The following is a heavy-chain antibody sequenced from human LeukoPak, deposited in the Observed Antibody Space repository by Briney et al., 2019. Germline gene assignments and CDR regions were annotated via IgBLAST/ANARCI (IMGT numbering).Heavy chain of an antibody. J-gene: IGHJ4*02. V-gene: IGHV3-33*06. D-gene: IGHD3-22*01. CDR2: IWYDGNNK. Sequence: GGSLRLSCAASGFIFSSYGMHWVRQAPGKGLEGVADIWYDGNNKYYADSVKGRFTISRDNSKNTLYLQMNSLRAEDTAVYYCAKPYYYDGSGYYHPFDYWGQGTPVTVSS. CDR1: GFIFSSYG. CDR3: AKPYYYDGSGYYHPFDY.